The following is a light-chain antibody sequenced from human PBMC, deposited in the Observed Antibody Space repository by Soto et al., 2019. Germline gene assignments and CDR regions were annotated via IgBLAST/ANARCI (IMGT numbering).Light chain of an antibody. J-gene: IGKJ1*01. CDR2: AAS. CDR1: QSVSSY. CDR3: HQYNFWPT. Sequence: IVMTQSPATLSVSPWQRSTLSFRASQSVSSYLAWYQQKPGQAPRLLICAASATATGVPARFSGSGSGTEFTLTISSLQSEDFAVYFCHQYNFWPTFGQGTKVDI. V-gene: IGKV3-15*01.